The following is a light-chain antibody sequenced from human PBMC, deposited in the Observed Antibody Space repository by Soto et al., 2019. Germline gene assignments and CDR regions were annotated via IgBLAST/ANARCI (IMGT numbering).Light chain of an antibody. CDR2: EIS. V-gene: IGLV2-14*01. CDR3: SSYTSSNTLV. CDR1: SSDVGAYNY. Sequence: QSALTQPASVSGSPVHSITISCTGTSSDVGAYNYVSWYQQHPGKAPKLMIFEISDRPSGVSNRFSGSKSGNTASLTISGLQAEDEADYYCSSYTSSNTLVFGGGTKLTVL. J-gene: IGLJ2*01.